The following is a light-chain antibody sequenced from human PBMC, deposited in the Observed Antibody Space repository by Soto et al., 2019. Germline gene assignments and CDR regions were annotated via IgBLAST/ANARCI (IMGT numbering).Light chain of an antibody. V-gene: IGKV3D-20*02. J-gene: IGKJ5*01. CDR1: QSVSSSY. CDR3: QQRSNWPPIT. CDR2: GAS. Sequence: EIVLTQSPGTLSLSPGEIATLSFSASQSVSSSYLAWYQQKPGQAPRLLIYGASSRATGIPARFSGSGSGTDFTLTISSLEPEDFAVYYCQQRSNWPPITFGQGTRLEIK.